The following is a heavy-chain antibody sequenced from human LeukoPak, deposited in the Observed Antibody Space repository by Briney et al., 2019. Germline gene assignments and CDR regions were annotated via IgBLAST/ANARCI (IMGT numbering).Heavy chain of an antibody. CDR3: ASDSSGWFSQGAFDI. CDR2: SYYSGST. CDR1: GGSISSYY. D-gene: IGHD6-19*01. J-gene: IGHJ3*02. Sequence: SETLSLTCTVSGGSISSYYWSWIRQPPGKGLEWIGYSYYSGSTNYNPSLKSRVTISVDTSKNQFSLKLSSVTAADTAVYYCASDSSGWFSQGAFDIWGQGTMVTVSS. V-gene: IGHV4-59*08.